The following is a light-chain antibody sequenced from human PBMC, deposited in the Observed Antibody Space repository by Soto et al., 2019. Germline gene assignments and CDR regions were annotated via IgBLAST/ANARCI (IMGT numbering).Light chain of an antibody. CDR3: QSYDSSLTGSV. CDR1: SSNIGAGFD. J-gene: IGLJ3*02. V-gene: IGLV1-40*01. Sequence: QSVLTQPPSVSGAPGQRVTISCTGSSSNIGAGFDVHWYQQLPGTVPKLLIYGNSNRPSGVPDRFSGSKSGTSASLAITGLQAEDEPDYYCQSYDSSLTGSVFGGGTKLTVL. CDR2: GNS.